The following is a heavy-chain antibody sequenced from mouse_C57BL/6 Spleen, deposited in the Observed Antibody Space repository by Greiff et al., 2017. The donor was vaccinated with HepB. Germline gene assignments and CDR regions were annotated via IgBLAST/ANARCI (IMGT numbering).Heavy chain of an antibody. CDR3: TRCLTTVVPYYFDY. V-gene: IGHV1-15*01. J-gene: IGHJ2*01. CDR1: GYTFTDYE. D-gene: IGHD1-1*01. CDR2: IDPETGGT. Sequence: VQLQQSGAELVRPGASVTLSCKASGYTFTDYEMHWVKQTPVHGLEWIGAIDPETGGTAYNQKFKGKAILTADKSSSTAYMELRSLTSEDSAVYYCTRCLTTVVPYYFDYWGQGTTLTVSS.